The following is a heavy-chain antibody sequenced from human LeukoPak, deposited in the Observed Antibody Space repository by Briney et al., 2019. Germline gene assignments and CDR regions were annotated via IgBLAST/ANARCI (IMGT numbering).Heavy chain of an antibody. J-gene: IGHJ4*02. D-gene: IGHD6-13*01. V-gene: IGHV3-30*03. Sequence: PGRSPRLSCAASVFTLSNYVMHWVRPAPGRGREGVAITSYDGGENSYPDFVKGRFTISRDNSKNTLYLQLNSRRPEDTGVYYCATDQVAAGDYWGQGTLVTVSS. CDR3: ATDQVAAGDY. CDR2: TSYDGGEN. CDR1: VFTLSNYV.